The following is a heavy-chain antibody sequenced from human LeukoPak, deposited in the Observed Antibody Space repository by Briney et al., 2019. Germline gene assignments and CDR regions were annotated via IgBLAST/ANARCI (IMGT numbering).Heavy chain of an antibody. D-gene: IGHD6-19*01. V-gene: IGHV3-23*01. CDR3: AKDPHQWLATSFDY. J-gene: IGHJ4*02. Sequence: GGSLRLSCAASGLTFSSYAMSWVRQAPGKGLEWVSAISGSGGSTYYADSVKGRFTISRDNSKNTLYLQMNSLRAEDTAVYYCAKDPHQWLATSFDYWGQGTLVTVSS. CDR1: GLTFSSYA. CDR2: ISGSGGST.